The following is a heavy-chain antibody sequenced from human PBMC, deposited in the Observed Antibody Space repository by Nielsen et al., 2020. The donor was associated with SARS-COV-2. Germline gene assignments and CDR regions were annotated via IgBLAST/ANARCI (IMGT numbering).Heavy chain of an antibody. D-gene: IGHD6-6*01. CDR1: GYTFTSYY. J-gene: IGHJ4*02. V-gene: IGHV1-46*01. CDR2: INPSGGST. CDR3: ARAVGRYSSSSKWGDY. Sequence: ASVKVSCKASGYTFTSYYMHWVRQAPGQGLEWMGIINPSGGSTSYAQKFQGRVTMTRDTSTSTVYMELSSLRSEDTAVYYCARAVGRYSSSSKWGDYWGQGTLVTVSS.